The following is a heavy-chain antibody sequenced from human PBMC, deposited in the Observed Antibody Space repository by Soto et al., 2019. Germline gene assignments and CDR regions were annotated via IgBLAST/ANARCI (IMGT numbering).Heavy chain of an antibody. V-gene: IGHV1-2*02. CDR3: ARESWDGSYDFDY. Sequence: ASVKVSCKASGYTFTGYYMHWVRQAPGQGLEWMGWINPNSGGTNYAQKFQGRVTMTRDTSISTAYMELSRLRSDDTAVYYCARESWDGSYDFDYWGQRTLVTVSS. CDR1: GYTFTGYY. D-gene: IGHD1-26*01. CDR2: INPNSGGT. J-gene: IGHJ4*02.